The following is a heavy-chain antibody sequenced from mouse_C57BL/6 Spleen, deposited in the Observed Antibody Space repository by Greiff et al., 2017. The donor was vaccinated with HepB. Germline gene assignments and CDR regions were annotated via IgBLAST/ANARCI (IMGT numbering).Heavy chain of an antibody. D-gene: IGHD2-3*01. CDR1: GYTFTSYW. CDR3: ARFSDGYYDAMDY. V-gene: IGHV1-69*01. CDR2: IDPSDSYT. J-gene: IGHJ4*01. Sequence: VQLQQPGAELVMPGASVKLSCKASGYTFTSYWMHWVQQRPGQGLEWIGEIDPSDSYTNYNQKFKGKSTLTVDKSSSTAYMQLSSLTSEDSAVYYCARFSDGYYDAMDYWGQGTSVTVSS.